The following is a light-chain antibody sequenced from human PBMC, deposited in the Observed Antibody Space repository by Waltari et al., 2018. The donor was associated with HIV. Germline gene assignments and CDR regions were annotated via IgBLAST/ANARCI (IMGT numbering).Light chain of an antibody. V-gene: IGLV2-23*01. J-gene: IGLJ1*01. CDR3: CSYGGFTTYV. CDR1: SSDVGGYSL. CDR2: EDT. Sequence: QSALTQPVSVSGSPGQSITISCIGTSSDVGGYSLVSWYQHHPGKAPQLLIFEDTERPSGVSNRFSASKSGTTASLTISGLLAEDAADYYCCSYGGFTTYVFGSGTKVTVL.